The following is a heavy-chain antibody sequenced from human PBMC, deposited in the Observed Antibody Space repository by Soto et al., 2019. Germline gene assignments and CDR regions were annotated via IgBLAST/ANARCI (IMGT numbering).Heavy chain of an antibody. CDR1: EDTFTYYA. CDR3: ARSNLTASSPAASDV. J-gene: IGHJ3*01. Sequence: QVQLVQSGAEVRKPGSSVKVSCKASEDTFTYYAFTWVRQAPGQGLEWVGQVIPVFGTTNHAQKFQGRVTFTADESTSTSYMELTDLRSDDTAVYFCARSNLTASSPAASDVWGQGTKVTVSS. D-gene: IGHD2-21*01. V-gene: IGHV1-69*01. CDR2: VIPVFGTT.